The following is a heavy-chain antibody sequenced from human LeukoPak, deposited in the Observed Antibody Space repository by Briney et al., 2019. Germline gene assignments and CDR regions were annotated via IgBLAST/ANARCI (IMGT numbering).Heavy chain of an antibody. J-gene: IGHJ5*02. CDR3: ARARRWLGVSNWFDP. V-gene: IGHV3-7*01. D-gene: IGHD4-23*01. Sequence: GGSLRLPCEASGFIFSDYWMTWVRQAPGKGLEWVANIKYDGSEKYCVDSLKGRFTIARDNAKNSLYLEMNSLRAEDTAIYYCARARRWLGVSNWFDPWGQGTLVTVSS. CDR2: IKYDGSEK. CDR1: GFIFSDYW.